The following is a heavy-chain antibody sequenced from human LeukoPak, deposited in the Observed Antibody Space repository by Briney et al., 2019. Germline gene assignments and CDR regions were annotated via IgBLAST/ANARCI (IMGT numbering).Heavy chain of an antibody. CDR1: GYTFTRYY. D-gene: IGHD1-26*01. Sequence: GASVKVSCKASGYTFTRYYMHWVRQAPGQGLEWIGWISPNSGGTKYVQKFQGRVTMTRDTSITTVYMELSGLSFDDTAVYYCARGGGRYSVDYWGQGTLVTVSS. V-gene: IGHV1-2*02. J-gene: IGHJ4*02. CDR2: ISPNSGGT. CDR3: ARGGGRYSVDY.